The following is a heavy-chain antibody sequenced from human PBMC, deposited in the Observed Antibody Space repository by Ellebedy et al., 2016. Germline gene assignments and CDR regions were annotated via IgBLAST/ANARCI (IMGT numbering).Heavy chain of an antibody. J-gene: IGHJ4*02. V-gene: IGHV3-30*04. CDR3: RQGHYADY. CDR1: GFTFSSST. CDR2: ISYDGRSE. Sequence: GESLKISXAASGFTFSSSTMHWVRQAPGKGLEWVAGISYDGRSEHYADSVKGRFTISRDNSKNTMYLQMNSLRADDTAVYYCRQGHYADYWGQGTLVTVSS.